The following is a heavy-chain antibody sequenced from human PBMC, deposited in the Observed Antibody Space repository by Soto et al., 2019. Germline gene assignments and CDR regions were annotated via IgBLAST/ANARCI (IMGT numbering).Heavy chain of an antibody. D-gene: IGHD1-1*01. Sequence: ASVKVSCKASGYTFTSYDINWVRQATGQGLEWMGWMNPNSGNTGYAQKFQGRVTMTRNTSISTAYMELSSLRSEDTAVYYCARDWTRTEDAFDIWGQGTMVTVSS. CDR1: GYTFTSYD. CDR3: ARDWTRTEDAFDI. V-gene: IGHV1-8*01. CDR2: MNPNSGNT. J-gene: IGHJ3*02.